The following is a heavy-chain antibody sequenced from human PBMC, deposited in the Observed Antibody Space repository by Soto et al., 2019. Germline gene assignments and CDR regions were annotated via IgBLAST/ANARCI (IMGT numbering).Heavy chain of an antibody. V-gene: IGHV1-69*13. Sequence: SVKVSCKTSGGTFSTFGISWVRQAPGQGLEWMGGIIPFFGTAEYSQKFEDRITITADESTNTVYMDLRSLTSEDTAIYYCARTAPMDAGDKYYYDFWGQGALVTVPQ. J-gene: IGHJ4*02. CDR3: ARTAPMDAGDKYYYDF. D-gene: IGHD3-16*01. CDR1: GGTFSTFG. CDR2: IIPFFGTA.